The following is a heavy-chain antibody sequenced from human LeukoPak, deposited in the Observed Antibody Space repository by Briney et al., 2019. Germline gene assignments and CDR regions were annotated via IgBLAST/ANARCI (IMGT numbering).Heavy chain of an antibody. D-gene: IGHD4-17*01. V-gene: IGHV3-48*01. CDR2: ISSSSSTI. CDR1: GFTFSSYS. Sequence: GGSLRLSCAASGFTFSSYSMNWVRQAPGKGLEWVSYISSSSSTIYYADSVKGRFTISRDNSKNTLYLQMNGLRAEDTAVYYCAKDHGYGDYDYWGQGTLVTVSS. CDR3: AKDHGYGDYDY. J-gene: IGHJ4*02.